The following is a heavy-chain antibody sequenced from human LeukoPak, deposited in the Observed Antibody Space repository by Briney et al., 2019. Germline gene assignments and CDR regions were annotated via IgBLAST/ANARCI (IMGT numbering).Heavy chain of an antibody. CDR2: INHSGST. CDR3: ARIDY. Sequence: SETLSLTCAVYGGSFSGYYWSWIRQPPGKGPEWIGEINHSGSTNYNPSLKSRVTISVDTSKNQFSLKLSSVTAADTAVYYCARIDYWGQGTLVTVSS. V-gene: IGHV4-34*01. J-gene: IGHJ4*02. CDR1: GGSFSGYY.